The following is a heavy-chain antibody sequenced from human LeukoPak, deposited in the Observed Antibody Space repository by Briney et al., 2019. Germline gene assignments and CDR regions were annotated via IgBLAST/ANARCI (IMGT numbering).Heavy chain of an antibody. D-gene: IGHD2-15*01. Sequence: PSETLSLTCTVSGGSISGYYWSWIRQPPGKGLEWIGYIYYSGSTNYNPSLKSRVTISVDTSKNQFSLKLSSVTAADTAVYYCARDIGVMVPTSSNWYFDLWGRGTLVTVSS. CDR1: GGSISGYY. CDR2: IYYSGST. CDR3: ARDIGVMVPTSSNWYFDL. V-gene: IGHV4-59*01. J-gene: IGHJ2*01.